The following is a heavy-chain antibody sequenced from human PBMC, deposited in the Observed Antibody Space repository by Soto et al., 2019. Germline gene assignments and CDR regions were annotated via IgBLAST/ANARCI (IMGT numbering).Heavy chain of an antibody. CDR3: ARPRGSTRSFDY. D-gene: IGHD2-15*01. Sequence: PSETLSLTXTVSGGSISTYWWSWIRQPPRKGLEWIGYIYYSGSTNYNPSLKSRVTISADTSKNQFSLKLTSVTAADTAVYYCARPRGSTRSFDYWGQGTLVTVSS. J-gene: IGHJ4*02. V-gene: IGHV4-59*01. CDR1: GGSISTYW. CDR2: IYYSGST.